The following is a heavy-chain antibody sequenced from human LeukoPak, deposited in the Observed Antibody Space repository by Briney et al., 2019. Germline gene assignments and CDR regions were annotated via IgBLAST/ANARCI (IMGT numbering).Heavy chain of an antibody. CDR1: GYTFTSYY. D-gene: IGHD2-15*01. CDR2: INPSGGST. Sequence: ASVKVSCKASGYTFTSYYMHWVRQAPGQGLEWMGIINPSGGSTSYAQKFQGRVTMTRDTSTSTVYMELSSLRSEDTAVYYCARDYCSGGSCYSVGNWFDPWGLGTLVTVSS. V-gene: IGHV1-46*01. J-gene: IGHJ5*02. CDR3: ARDYCSGGSCYSVGNWFDP.